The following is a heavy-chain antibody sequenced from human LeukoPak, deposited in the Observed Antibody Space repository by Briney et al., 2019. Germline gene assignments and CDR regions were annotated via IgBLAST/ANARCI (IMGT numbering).Heavy chain of an antibody. Sequence: PSETLSLTCTVSGGSISSYQCSWIRQPAGKGLEWIGHIYNSGSTNYNPSLKSRVTISVDTSKNQFSLKVSSVTAADTAVYYCARVGGSSSFGYWGQGTLVTVSS. D-gene: IGHD6-6*01. CDR2: IYNSGST. CDR1: GGSISSYQ. V-gene: IGHV4-4*07. CDR3: ARVGGSSSFGY. J-gene: IGHJ4*02.